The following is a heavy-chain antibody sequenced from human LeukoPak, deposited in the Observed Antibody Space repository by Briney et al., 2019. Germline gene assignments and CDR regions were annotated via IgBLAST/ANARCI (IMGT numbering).Heavy chain of an antibody. CDR3: ARRTNDAFDN. V-gene: IGHV4-34*01. D-gene: IGHD3-3*01. J-gene: IGHJ3*02. CDR2: INHSGIT. CDR1: GGSFSGYY. Sequence: SETLSLTCAVYGGSFSGYYWTWIRRPPGKGLEWIGEINHSGITNYNPSLKSRVTISVGMSKNQFSLKLSPVTAADTAVYYCARRTNDAFDNWGQGTMVTVSS.